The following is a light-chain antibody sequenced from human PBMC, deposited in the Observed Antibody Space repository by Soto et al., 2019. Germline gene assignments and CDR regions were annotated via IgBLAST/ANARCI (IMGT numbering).Light chain of an antibody. CDR1: QKISSTV. J-gene: IGKJ1*01. CDR3: QQCGGSPT. V-gene: IGKV3-20*01. CDR2: GAS. Sequence: IVFTQSACLVSLSPGERASLSCRASQKISSTVLAWYQQKPGQAPRLLIYGASSRTTGIPDRFSGSGSGTDFTLTISRLEPEDFAMYYCQQCGGSPTFGQGTKVDIK.